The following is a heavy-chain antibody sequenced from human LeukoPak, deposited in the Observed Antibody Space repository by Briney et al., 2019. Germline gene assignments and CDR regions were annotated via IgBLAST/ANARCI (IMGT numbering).Heavy chain of an antibody. J-gene: IGHJ5*02. CDR3: ARVRGSSGWYRIYWFDP. CDR2: IRQDGGGK. D-gene: IGHD6-19*01. Sequence: GGSLRLSCAASGFTFSSYWMSWVRQAPGKGLGWVANIRQDGGGKYYVDSVKGRFTISRDNAKNSLYLQMNSLRAEDTALYYCARVRGSSGWYRIYWFDPWGQGTLVTVSS. V-gene: IGHV3-7*01. CDR1: GFTFSSYW.